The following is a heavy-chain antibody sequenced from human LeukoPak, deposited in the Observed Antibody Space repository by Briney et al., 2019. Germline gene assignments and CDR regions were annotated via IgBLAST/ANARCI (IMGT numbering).Heavy chain of an antibody. V-gene: IGHV3-21*01. CDR1: GFTFSSYS. J-gene: IGHJ3*02. CDR3: ARDRGVLRFLEWLSGGPDAFDI. CDR2: ISSSSSYI. D-gene: IGHD3-3*01. Sequence: PGGSLRLSCAASGFTFSSYSMNWVRQAPGKGLEWVSSISSSSSYIYYADSVKGRFTISRDNSKNTLYLQMNSLRAEDTAVYYCARDRGVLRFLEWLSGGPDAFDIWGQGTMVTVSS.